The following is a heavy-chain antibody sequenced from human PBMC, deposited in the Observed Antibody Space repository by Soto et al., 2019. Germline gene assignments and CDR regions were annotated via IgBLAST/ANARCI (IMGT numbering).Heavy chain of an antibody. D-gene: IGHD6-13*01. V-gene: IGHV1-58*01. Sequence: RAAGGTFRAYTVSWVRQANRQRLEWIGWIVVGSGNTNYAQKFQERVTITRDMSTSTAYMELSSLRSEDTAVYYCAAAAAAATRYYYGMDVWGQGTTVPVSS. CDR1: GGTFRAYT. CDR2: IVVGSGNT. CDR3: AAAAAAATRYYYGMDV. J-gene: IGHJ6*02.